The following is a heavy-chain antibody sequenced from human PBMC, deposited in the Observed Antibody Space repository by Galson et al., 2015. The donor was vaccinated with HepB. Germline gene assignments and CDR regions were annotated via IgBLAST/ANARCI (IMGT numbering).Heavy chain of an antibody. CDR3: AKENHGYGLGY. V-gene: IGHV3-30*18. CDR2: ISYDGNNK. CDR1: GFTFSSYG. J-gene: IGHJ4*02. Sequence: SLRLSCAASGFTFSSYGMHWVRQAPGKGLEWVAVISYDGNNKYYADSVKGRLTISRDNSKNTLFVQMNSLRAEDTAVYYCAKENHGYGLGYWGQGTLVIVSS. D-gene: IGHD1-14*01.